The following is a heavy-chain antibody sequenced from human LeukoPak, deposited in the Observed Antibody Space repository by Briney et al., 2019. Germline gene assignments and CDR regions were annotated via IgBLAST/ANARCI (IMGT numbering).Heavy chain of an antibody. Sequence: SETLSLTCTVSGGSISTFYWSWIRQPPGKGLEWIGHIYYSGSTNYNPSLKSRVTMSVDTSKNQFSLKLRSVTAADTAVYYCARRCSSTSCFFDYWGQGILVTVSS. CDR3: ARRCSSTSCFFDY. V-gene: IGHV4-59*08. D-gene: IGHD2-2*01. CDR2: IYYSGST. CDR1: GGSISTFY. J-gene: IGHJ4*02.